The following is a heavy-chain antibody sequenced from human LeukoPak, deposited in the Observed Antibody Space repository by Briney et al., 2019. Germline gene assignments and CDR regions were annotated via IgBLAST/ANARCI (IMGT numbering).Heavy chain of an antibody. D-gene: IGHD5/OR15-5a*01. V-gene: IGHV3-21*01. CDR1: GFTFSSYS. Sequence: PGGSLRLSCAASGFTFSSYSMNWVRQAPGKGLEWVSSISTTSDYIYYEGSLKGRLTISRDNAKNSLYLQMNSLRAEDTAVYYCARGGVYSQGFDYWGQGTLVTVSS. J-gene: IGHJ4*02. CDR3: ARGGVYSQGFDY. CDR2: ISTTSDYI.